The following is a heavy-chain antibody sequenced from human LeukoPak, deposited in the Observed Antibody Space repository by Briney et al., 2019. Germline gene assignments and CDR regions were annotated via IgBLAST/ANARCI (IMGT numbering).Heavy chain of an antibody. Sequence: PSETLSLTCTVSGGSINGSYWGWIRQPPGETLEWIGFIFAGGRPNYNPSLQRRVTISADTSKNHFSLRLASVTATDTALYFCARVIGMRRALDAGWSGAFDSWGQGTLVTVSS. CDR1: GGSINGSY. D-gene: IGHD6-19*01. V-gene: IGHV4-4*08. CDR3: ARVIGMRRALDAGWSGAFDS. J-gene: IGHJ4*02. CDR2: IFAGGRP.